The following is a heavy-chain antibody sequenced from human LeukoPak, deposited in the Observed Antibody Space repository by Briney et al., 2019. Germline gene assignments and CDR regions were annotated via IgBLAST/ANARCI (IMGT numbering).Heavy chain of an antibody. D-gene: IGHD2-2*01. CDR2: IWYDGSNK. CDR3: AINTVVPAADYYYYGMDV. J-gene: IGHJ6*02. Sequence: GRSLRLSCAASGFTFSSYGMHWVRQAPGKGLEWVAVIWYDGSNKYYADSVKGRFTISRDNSKNTLYLQMNSLRAEDTAVYYCAINTVVPAADYYYYGMDVWGQGTTVTVSS. CDR1: GFTFSSYG. V-gene: IGHV3-33*01.